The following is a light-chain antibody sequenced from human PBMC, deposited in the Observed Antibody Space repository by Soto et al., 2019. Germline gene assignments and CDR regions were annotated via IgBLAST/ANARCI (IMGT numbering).Light chain of an antibody. CDR3: SSYAGSNNFEV. CDR2: EVT. CDR1: SSDVGAYNY. Sequence: QSALTRPPSASGSPGQSVTISCTGTSSDVGAYNYVSWYQQHPGKAPKLIIYEVTKRPSGVPDRFSASKSGNTASLTVSGLQAEDEADYYCSSYAGSNNFEVFGGGTQLTVL. J-gene: IGLJ2*01. V-gene: IGLV2-8*01.